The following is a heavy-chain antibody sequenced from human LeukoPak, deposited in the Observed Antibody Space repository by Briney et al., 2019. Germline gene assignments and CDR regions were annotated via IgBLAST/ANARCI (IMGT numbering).Heavy chain of an antibody. Sequence: ASVKVSCKASGYPFTSYYMHWVRQAPGQGLAWMGRINTNDGSTNYAQKFQGRVTMTRDMSTSTVYVELSSLRSENTAVYYCAREGYGSGTYLDYWGQGTLVTVSS. D-gene: IGHD3-10*01. CDR1: GYPFTSYY. J-gene: IGHJ4*02. CDR2: INTNDGST. CDR3: AREGYGSGTYLDY. V-gene: IGHV1-46*01.